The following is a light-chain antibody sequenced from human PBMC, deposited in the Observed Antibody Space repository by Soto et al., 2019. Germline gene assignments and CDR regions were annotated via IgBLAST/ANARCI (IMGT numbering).Light chain of an antibody. CDR2: GSS. V-gene: IGKV3-15*01. CDR3: QQYNRGSPIT. CDR1: QTIDSN. Sequence: IVMTQSPGTLSVFPGGSATLSCRASQTIDSNLAWYQQKPGQAPRLLIYGSSTRATGIPVRFSGSGSGTEFTLTISSPQSDDFAVYDCQQYNRGSPITFGQGTRLEIQ. J-gene: IGKJ5*01.